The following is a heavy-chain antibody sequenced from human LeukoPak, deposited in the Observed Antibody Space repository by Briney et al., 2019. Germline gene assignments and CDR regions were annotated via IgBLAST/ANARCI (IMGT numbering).Heavy chain of an antibody. CDR2: INTNTGNP. Sequence: GASVKVSCKASGYTFTSYAMNWVRQAPGQGLEWMGWINTNTGNPTYAQGFTGRFVFSLDTSVSTAYLQISSLKAEDTAVYYCARDRGVLRCSEWLLNYYGMDVWGQGTTVTVSS. CDR3: ARDRGVLRCSEWLLNYYGMDV. CDR1: GYTFTSYA. J-gene: IGHJ6*02. V-gene: IGHV7-4-1*02. D-gene: IGHD3-3*01.